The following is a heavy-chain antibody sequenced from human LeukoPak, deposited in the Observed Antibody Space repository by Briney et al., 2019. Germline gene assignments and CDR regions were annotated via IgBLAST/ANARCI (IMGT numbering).Heavy chain of an antibody. CDR3: ARVGASLDY. Sequence: SETLSLTCTVSGGSISSSSYYWGWIRQPPGKGLEWIGSIYYSGSTYCNPSLKSPVTISVDTSKNQFSLKLSSVTAADTAVYYCARVGASLDYWGQGTLVTVSS. D-gene: IGHD3-10*01. CDR2: IYYSGST. CDR1: GGSISSSSYY. V-gene: IGHV4-39*07. J-gene: IGHJ4*02.